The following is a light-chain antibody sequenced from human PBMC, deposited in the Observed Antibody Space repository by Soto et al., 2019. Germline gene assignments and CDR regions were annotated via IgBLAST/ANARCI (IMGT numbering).Light chain of an antibody. J-gene: IGKJ1*01. CDR2: GAS. V-gene: IGKV3-20*01. Sequence: EIVMTQSPGTLSLSPGERGTLSCGASQSVSGSYLAWYQQKTGQXPRLLIYGASSRATGIPDRFSDSESGTDLTLTISRLEPEDCEVYYCQQYGSSPRTFGQGTKVDNK. CDR1: QSVSGSY. CDR3: QQYGSSPRT.